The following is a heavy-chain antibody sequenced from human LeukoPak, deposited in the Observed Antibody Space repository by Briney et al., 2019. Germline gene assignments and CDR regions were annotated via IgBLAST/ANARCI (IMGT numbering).Heavy chain of an antibody. J-gene: IGHJ4*02. D-gene: IGHD6-19*01. CDR2: ISGSGGST. CDR3: ASNAGWYSSGAADY. Sequence: PGGSLRLSCAASGFTFSSYAMSWVRQAPGKGLEWVSAISGSGGSTYYADSVKGRLTISRDNSKNTLYLQMNSLRAEDTAVYYCASNAGWYSSGAADYWGQGTLVTVSS. V-gene: IGHV3-23*01. CDR1: GFTFSSYA.